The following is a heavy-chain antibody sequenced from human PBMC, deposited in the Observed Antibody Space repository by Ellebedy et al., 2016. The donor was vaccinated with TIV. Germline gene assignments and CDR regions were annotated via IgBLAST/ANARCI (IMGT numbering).Heavy chain of an antibody. J-gene: IGHJ4*02. CDR1: GGSFSGYY. Sequence: SETLSLTCAVYGGSFSGYYWSWIRQPPGKGLDWIGEIDHRGTTTYRPSLKSRVTISVDTSKNQFSLKLSSVTAADTAVYYCARSGTYSRSSQFDYWGQGNRVTVSS. D-gene: IGHD6-6*01. CDR3: ARSGTYSRSSQFDY. V-gene: IGHV4-34*01. CDR2: IDHRGTT.